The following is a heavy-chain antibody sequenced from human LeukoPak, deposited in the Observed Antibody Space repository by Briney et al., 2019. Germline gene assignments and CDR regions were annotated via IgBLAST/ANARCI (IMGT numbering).Heavy chain of an antibody. CDR2: IYYSGST. CDR1: GDSISSYY. V-gene: IGHV4-59*01. J-gene: IGHJ6*02. Sequence: SETLSLTCTVSGDSISSYYWSGIRQPPGKGLEWIGYIYYSGSTDYNPSLKSRVTISVDTSKNQFSLKLSSVTAADTAVYYCARVYYDFWSGYNYYYYGMDVWGQGTTVTVSS. CDR3: ARVYYDFWSGYNYYYYGMDV. D-gene: IGHD3-3*01.